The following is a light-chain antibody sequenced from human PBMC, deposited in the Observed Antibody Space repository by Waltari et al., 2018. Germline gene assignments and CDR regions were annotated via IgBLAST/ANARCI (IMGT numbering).Light chain of an antibody. Sequence: QSALTQPPSLSASPGQSITISCTATTRDVGTYPLLSWYQHHPGKAPKLIIFEVSERPSGVSNRFSGSKSGNTASLTISGLQAEDEADYHCCSYAGNSIYVFGTGTRVTVL. CDR1: TRDVGTYPL. J-gene: IGLJ1*01. CDR3: CSYAGNSIYV. V-gene: IGLV2-23*02. CDR2: EVS.